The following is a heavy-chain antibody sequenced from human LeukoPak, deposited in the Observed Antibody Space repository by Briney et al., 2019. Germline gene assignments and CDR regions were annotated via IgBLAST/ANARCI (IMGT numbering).Heavy chain of an antibody. J-gene: IGHJ4*02. CDR3: ARVPAAAGHGEFDY. CDR2: ISSSSSYI. Sequence: PGGSLRLSCAASGFTFSSYSMNWVRQAPGKGLEWVSPISSSSSYIYYADSVKGRFTISRDNAKNSLYLQMNSLRAEDTAVYYCARVPAAAGHGEFDYWGQGTLVTVSS. CDR1: GFTFSSYS. V-gene: IGHV3-21*01. D-gene: IGHD6-13*01.